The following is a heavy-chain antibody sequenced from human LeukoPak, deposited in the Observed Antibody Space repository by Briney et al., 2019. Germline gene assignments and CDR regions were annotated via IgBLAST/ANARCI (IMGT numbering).Heavy chain of an antibody. CDR2: FDPEDGET. D-gene: IGHD1-26*01. J-gene: IGHJ4*02. CDR3: ARDDKGELYADY. Sequence: ASVKVSCKVSGYTLTELSMHWVRQAPGKGLEWMGGFDPEDGETIYAQKFQGRVTMTRDTSISTAYMELSRLRSDDTAVYYCARDDKGELYADYWGQGTLVTVSS. V-gene: IGHV1-24*01. CDR1: GYTLTELS.